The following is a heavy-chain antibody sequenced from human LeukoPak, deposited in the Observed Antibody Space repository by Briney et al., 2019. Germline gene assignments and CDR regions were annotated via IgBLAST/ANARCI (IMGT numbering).Heavy chain of an antibody. CDR2: INPNSGGT. J-gene: IGHJ3*02. CDR3: AVWSYYDSSGYKEAFDI. D-gene: IGHD3-22*01. V-gene: IGHV1-2*02. CDR1: GYTFTGYY. Sequence: GASVKVSCKASGYTFTGYYMHWVRQAPGQGLEWMGWINPNSGGTNYAQKFQGRVTMTRDTSISTAYMELSRLGSDDTAVYYCAVWSYYDSSGYKEAFDIWGQGTMVTVSS.